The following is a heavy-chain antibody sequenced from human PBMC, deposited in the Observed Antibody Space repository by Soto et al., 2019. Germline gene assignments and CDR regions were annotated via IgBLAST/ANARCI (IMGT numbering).Heavy chain of an antibody. D-gene: IGHD3-10*01. J-gene: IGHJ4*02. V-gene: IGHV1-24*01. CDR3: ATLYTDYYGSGSNDY. CDR1: GYTLTELS. CDR2: FDPEDGET. Sequence: ASVKVSCKVSGYTLTELSMHWVRQAPGKGLEWMGGFDPEDGETIYAQKFQGRVTMTEDTSTDTAYMELSSLRSEDTAVYYCATLYTDYYGSGSNDYWGQGTLVTVSS.